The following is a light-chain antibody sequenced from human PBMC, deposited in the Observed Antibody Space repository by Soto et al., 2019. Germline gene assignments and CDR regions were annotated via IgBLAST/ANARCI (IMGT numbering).Light chain of an antibody. CDR2: GAS. CDR3: LQYGGLPRT. CDR1: QSVSSNY. J-gene: IGKJ1*01. V-gene: IGKV3-20*01. Sequence: EIVLTQSPATLSSFPFDRSTLSFSSTQSVSSNYLAWYQQKSGQAPRLLIYGASSRATGIPDRFSGGGSGTDFTLTITRLEPEDFAVYFCLQYGGLPRTFGQGTKVDIK.